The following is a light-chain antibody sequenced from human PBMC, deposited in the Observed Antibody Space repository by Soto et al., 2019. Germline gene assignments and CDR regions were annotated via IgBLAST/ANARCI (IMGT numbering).Light chain of an antibody. V-gene: IGKV3-15*01. J-gene: IGKJ4*01. CDR2: GAS. Sequence: EMVVTHSPATLSVSPGERATLSCRASQDVSSNLAWYQQKPGQAPSILIYGASNRATGTPARFNGRGSGTEFTLPLSNLQSADYAVSFCQQYIRSPLTFGGGTKVEI. CDR1: QDVSSN. CDR3: QQYIRSPLT.